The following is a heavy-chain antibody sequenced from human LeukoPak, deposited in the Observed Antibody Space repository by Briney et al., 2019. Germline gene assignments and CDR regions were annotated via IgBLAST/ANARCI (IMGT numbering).Heavy chain of an antibody. CDR2: ITNSGSTT. J-gene: IGHJ4*02. D-gene: IGHD3-3*01. CDR3: AKGVPLSGRTTHFDY. V-gene: IGHV3-23*05. Sequence: GGPLRLSCAASGFTFSNYAMTWVRQAPGKGLEWVAIITNSGSTTYYADSVKGRFTISRDNSETTLRLQMNSLRADDTATYYCAKGVPLSGRTTHFDYWGQGTLVIVSS. CDR1: GFTFSNYA.